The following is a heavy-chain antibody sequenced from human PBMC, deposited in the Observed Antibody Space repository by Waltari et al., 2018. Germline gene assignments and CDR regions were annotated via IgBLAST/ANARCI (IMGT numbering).Heavy chain of an antibody. CDR2: ISAYNGNT. CDR1: GYTFTSYG. D-gene: IGHD3-3*01. CDR3: TATSDFWSGYFGHNAFDI. V-gene: IGHV1-18*01. Sequence: QVQLVQSGAEVKKPGASVKVSCKASGYTFTSYGISWVRQAPGQGLEWMGWISAYNGNTNYAQKLQGRVTMTTDTSTSTAYMELRSLRSDDTAVYYCTATSDFWSGYFGHNAFDIWGQGTMVTVSS. J-gene: IGHJ3*02.